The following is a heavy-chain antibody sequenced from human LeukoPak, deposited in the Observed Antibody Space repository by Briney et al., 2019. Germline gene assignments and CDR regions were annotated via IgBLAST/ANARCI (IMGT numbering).Heavy chain of an antibody. D-gene: IGHD2-15*01. V-gene: IGHV3-23*01. CDR1: GFTFSNFP. CDR2: ISGSGGDT. CDR3: AKQLGYCSDGSCYFSY. Sequence: GGSLRLSCAASGFTFSNFPMTWVRQAPGKGLEAFSSISGSGGDTYYKDSVKGGFTISRDNSKSTLCLQMNSLRAEDTAVYYCAKQLGYCSDGSCYFSYWGQGILVTVSS. J-gene: IGHJ4*02.